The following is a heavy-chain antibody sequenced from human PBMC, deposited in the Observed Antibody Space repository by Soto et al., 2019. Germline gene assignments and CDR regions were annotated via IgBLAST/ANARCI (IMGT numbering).Heavy chain of an antibody. J-gene: IGHJ4*02. Sequence: SETLSLTCTVSGDSISNNYYYWSWIRQPPGKGLEWIGKINHSGSTNYNPSLKSRVTISVDTSKNQFSLKLSSVTAADTAVYYCARGLWQWLGYSYYFDYWGQGTLVTVSS. CDR1: GDSISNNYYY. V-gene: IGHV4-39*07. CDR2: INHSGST. D-gene: IGHD6-19*01. CDR3: ARGLWQWLGYSYYFDY.